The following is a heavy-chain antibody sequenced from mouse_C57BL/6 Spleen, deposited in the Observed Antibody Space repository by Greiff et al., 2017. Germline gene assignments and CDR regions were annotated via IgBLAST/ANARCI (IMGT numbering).Heavy chain of an antibody. J-gene: IGHJ1*03. Sequence: EVMLVESGGGLVQPGGSMKLSCAASGFTFSDAWMDWVRQSPEKGLEWVAEIRNKANNHATYYAESVKGRFTISRDDSKSSVYLQMNSLRAEDTGIYYCTRIYYYGYWYFDVWGTGTTVTVSS. D-gene: IGHD1-1*01. CDR1: GFTFSDAW. CDR3: TRIYYYGYWYFDV. CDR2: IRNKANNHAT. V-gene: IGHV6-6*01.